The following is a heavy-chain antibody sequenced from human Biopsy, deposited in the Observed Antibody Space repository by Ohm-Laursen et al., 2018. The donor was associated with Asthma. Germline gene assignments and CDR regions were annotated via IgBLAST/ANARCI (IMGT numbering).Heavy chain of an antibody. CDR3: ARKAGSCISRTCYSLDF. J-gene: IGHJ4*02. D-gene: IGHD2-2*01. CDR1: GGTFNTYA. V-gene: IGHV1-69*01. CDR2: INSVFGTT. Sequence: SSVKVSCKSLGGTFNTYAIGWVRQAPGQGLEWMGGINSVFGTTTYPQKFQDRVTITADDPTSTVYMELSSLRSEDTAVYYCARKAGSCISRTCYSLDFWGQGTLVTVSS.